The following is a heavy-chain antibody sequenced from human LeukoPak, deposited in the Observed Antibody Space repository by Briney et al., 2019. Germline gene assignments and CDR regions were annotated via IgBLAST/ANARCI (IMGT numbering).Heavy chain of an antibody. CDR1: GFTFSAFP. Sequence: GGSLRLSCATSGFTFSAFPMTWVRQAPGKGLEWVSAISVSGDSTFYAGSVKGRFTISRDNPKNTLYLHMNSLRVEDTAIYCCAKDRGYWGQGTLVTVSS. V-gene: IGHV3-23*01. J-gene: IGHJ4*02. CDR2: ISVSGDST. CDR3: AKDRGY.